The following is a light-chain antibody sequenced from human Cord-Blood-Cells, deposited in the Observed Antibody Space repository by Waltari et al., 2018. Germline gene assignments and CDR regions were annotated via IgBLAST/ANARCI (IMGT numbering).Light chain of an antibody. V-gene: IGKV1-5*01. CDR1: QSISSW. CDR2: DAS. Sequence: DIQMTQSPSTLSASVGDRLTITCRASQSISSWLAWYQQKPGKAPKLLIYDASSLESGVPSRFSGSGSGTEFTLTISSLQPDDFATYYCQQYNSYPTTFGQGTKVEIK. CDR3: QQYNSYPTT. J-gene: IGKJ1*01.